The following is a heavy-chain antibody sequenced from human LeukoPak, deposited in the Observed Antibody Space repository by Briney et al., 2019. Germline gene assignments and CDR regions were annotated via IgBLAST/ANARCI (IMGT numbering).Heavy chain of an antibody. D-gene: IGHD6-13*01. CDR1: GGSFSGYY. CDR3: ARGSAWAAAGTMYNWFDP. V-gene: IGHV4-34*01. J-gene: IGHJ5*02. CDR2: INHSGST. Sequence: PSETLSLTCAVYGGSFSGYYWSWIRQPPGKGLEWIGEINHSGSTNYNPSLKSRVTISVDTSKNQFSLKLSSETAADTAVYYCARGSAWAAAGTMYNWFDPWGQGTLVTVSS.